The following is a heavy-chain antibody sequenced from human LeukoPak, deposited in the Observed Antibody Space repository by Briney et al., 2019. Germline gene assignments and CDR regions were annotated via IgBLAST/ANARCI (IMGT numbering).Heavy chain of an antibody. V-gene: IGHV4-34*01. Sequence: SETLSLTCAVYGGSFSGYYWSWIRQPPGKGLEWIGEINHSGSTNYNPSLKSRVTISVDTSKNQFSLKLSSVTAADTAVYYCARGIIPIVPAAMGQGWFDPWGQGTLVTVSS. D-gene: IGHD2-2*01. CDR1: GGSFSGYY. J-gene: IGHJ5*02. CDR2: INHSGST. CDR3: ARGIIPIVPAAMGQGWFDP.